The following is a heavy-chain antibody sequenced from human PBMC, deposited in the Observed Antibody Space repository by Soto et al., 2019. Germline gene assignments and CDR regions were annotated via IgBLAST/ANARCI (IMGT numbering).Heavy chain of an antibody. CDR2: ISSSGSTI. CDR3: ARGYYYDSSGYYYGGGIFDY. CDR1: GFTFSSYE. V-gene: IGHV3-48*03. Sequence: PGGSLRLSCAASGFTFSSYEMNWVRQAPGKGLEWVSYISSSGSTIYYADSVKGRFTISRDNAKNSLYLQMNSLRAEDTAVYYCARGYYYDSSGYYYGGGIFDYWGQGTLVTVSS. J-gene: IGHJ4*02. D-gene: IGHD3-22*01.